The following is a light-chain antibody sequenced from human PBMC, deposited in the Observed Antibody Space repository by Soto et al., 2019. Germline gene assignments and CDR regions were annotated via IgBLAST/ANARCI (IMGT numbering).Light chain of an antibody. CDR2: DVS. Sequence: QSALTQPASVSGSPGQSINISCTGTSSDVGGYNYVSWYQHHPGKAPKLIIYDVSNRPSGVSNPFSGSKSGNTASLTISGIQTDDEADYYCSSYTTSNTRQIVFGTGTKVX. CDR1: SSDVGGYNY. J-gene: IGLJ1*01. CDR3: SSYTTSNTRQIV. V-gene: IGLV2-14*03.